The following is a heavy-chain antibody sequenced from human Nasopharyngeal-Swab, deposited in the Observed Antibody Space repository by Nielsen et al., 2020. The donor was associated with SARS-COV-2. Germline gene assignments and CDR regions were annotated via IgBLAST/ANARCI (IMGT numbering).Heavy chain of an antibody. J-gene: IGHJ6*03. CDR3: ARVGGDYYYYYYMDV. Sequence: PGKGLEWIGSIYYSGSTYYNPSLKSRVTISVDRSKNQFSLKLSSVTAADTAVYYCARVGGDYYYYYYMDVWGKGTTVTVSS. V-gene: IGHV4-39*07. D-gene: IGHD1-26*01. CDR2: IYYSGST.